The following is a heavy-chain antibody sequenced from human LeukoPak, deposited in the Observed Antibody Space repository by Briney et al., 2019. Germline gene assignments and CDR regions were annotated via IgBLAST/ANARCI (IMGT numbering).Heavy chain of an antibody. Sequence: SETLSLTCTVSGGSISSYYWTWIRQLPGKGLEWIGYIHYSGSTNYNSSLRSRVTTSLDTSKNQFSLKLTSVTAADTAVYYCARRRTRPEAFDIWGQGTMVTVSS. V-gene: IGHV4-59*01. D-gene: IGHD6-6*01. CDR3: ARRRTRPEAFDI. CDR1: GGSISSYY. J-gene: IGHJ3*02. CDR2: IHYSGST.